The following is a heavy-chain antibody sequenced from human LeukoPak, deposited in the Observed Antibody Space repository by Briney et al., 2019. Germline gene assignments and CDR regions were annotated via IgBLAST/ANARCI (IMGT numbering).Heavy chain of an antibody. CDR2: IYSGGST. D-gene: IGHD2-2*02. J-gene: IGHJ4*02. Sequence: PGGSLRLSCAASGFTVSNNYMSWVRQTPGKGLEWVSVIYSGGSTYYADSVKGRFTISRDNSKNTLYLQMNSLRAEDTAVYYCARGLYCSSTSCYTRYYFDYWGQGTLVTVSS. CDR1: GFTVSNNY. CDR3: ARGLYCSSTSCYTRYYFDY. V-gene: IGHV3-53*01.